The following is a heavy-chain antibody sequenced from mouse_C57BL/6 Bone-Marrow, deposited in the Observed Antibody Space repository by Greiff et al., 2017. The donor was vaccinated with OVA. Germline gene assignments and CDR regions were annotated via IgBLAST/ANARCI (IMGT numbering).Heavy chain of an antibody. CDR2: IDPSDSET. V-gene: IGHV1-52*01. CDR1: GYTFTSYW. Sequence: VKLQQPGAELVRPGSSVKLSCKASGYTFTSYWMHWVKQRPIQGLEWIGNIDPSDSETHYNQKFKDKATLTVDKSSSTAYMQLSSLTSADSAVYYCSTWTWWAWFAYWGRGTLVTVSA. D-gene: IGHD1-1*02. CDR3: STWTWWAWFAY. J-gene: IGHJ3*01.